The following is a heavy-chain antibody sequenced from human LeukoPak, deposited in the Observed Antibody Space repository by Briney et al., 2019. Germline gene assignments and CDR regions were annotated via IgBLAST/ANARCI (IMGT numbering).Heavy chain of an antibody. J-gene: IGHJ6*03. V-gene: IGHV3-74*01. CDR2: ISGDGSRT. CDR1: GFIFSDYW. CDR3: AKCPMAYYYYMDV. Sequence: GGSLRLSCAASGFIFSDYWTYWVRQAPGKGLVWVSRISGDGSRTNYADSVKGRFTISRDNSKNTLYLQMNNLRAEDTAVYYCAKCPMAYYYYMDVWGKGTTVTVSS. D-gene: IGHD3-10*01.